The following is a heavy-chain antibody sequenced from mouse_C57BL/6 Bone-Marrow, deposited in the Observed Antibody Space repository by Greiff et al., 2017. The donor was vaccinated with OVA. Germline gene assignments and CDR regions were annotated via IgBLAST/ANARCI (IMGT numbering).Heavy chain of an antibody. CDR2: INPSSGYT. J-gene: IGHJ4*01. V-gene: IGHV1-7*01. Sequence: VKLKQSGAELAKPGASVKLSCKASGYTFTSYWMHWVKQRPGQGLEWIGYINPSSGYTKYNQKFKDKATLTADKSSSTAYMQLSSLTYEDSAVYYCASTYYSNYVLFYYAMDYWGQGTSVTVSS. D-gene: IGHD2-5*01. CDR1: GYTFTSYW. CDR3: ASTYYSNYVLFYYAMDY.